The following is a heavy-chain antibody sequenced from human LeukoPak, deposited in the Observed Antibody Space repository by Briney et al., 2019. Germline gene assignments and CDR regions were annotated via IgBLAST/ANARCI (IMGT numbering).Heavy chain of an antibody. D-gene: IGHD3-3*01. CDR2: IIPIFGTA. CDR1: GGTFSSYA. Sequence: EASVNVSCKASGGTFSSYAISWVRQAPGQGLEWMGGIIPIFGTANYAQKFQGRVTITADESTSTAYMELSSLRSEDTAVYYCARVCRTAKFGVIIEPHWFDPWGQGTLVTVSS. CDR3: ARVCRTAKFGVIIEPHWFDP. J-gene: IGHJ5*02. V-gene: IGHV1-69*13.